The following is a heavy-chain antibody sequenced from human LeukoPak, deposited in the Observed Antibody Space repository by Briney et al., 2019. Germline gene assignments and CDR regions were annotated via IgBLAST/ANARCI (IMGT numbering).Heavy chain of an antibody. Sequence: GGSLRLSCAASGNYWMHWVRQAPGKGLVWVSHINSDGSWTTYVDSVKGRFTISKDNAKNTLYLQMNSLRAEDTAVYYCAKAGRLSTIHYTIVGATPDYWGQGTLVTVSS. CDR2: INSDGSWT. V-gene: IGHV3-74*01. J-gene: IGHJ4*02. CDR3: AKAGRLSTIHYTIVGATPDY. CDR1: GNYW. D-gene: IGHD1-26*01.